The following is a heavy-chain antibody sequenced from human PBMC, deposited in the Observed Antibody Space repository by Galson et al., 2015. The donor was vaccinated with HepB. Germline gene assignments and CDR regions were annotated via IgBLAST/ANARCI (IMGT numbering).Heavy chain of an antibody. D-gene: IGHD3-22*01. CDR1: GDSVSSNSAA. J-gene: IGHJ6*03. CDR3: AREGFTTSNYYYYMDV. CDR2: TYYRSKWYN. Sequence: CAISGDSVSSNSAAWNWIGQSPSRGLEWLGRTYYRSKWYNDYAESVKSRIDINPDTSKNQFSLQLNSVTPEDTAVYYCAREGFTTSNYYYYMDVWGKGTTVTVSS. V-gene: IGHV6-1*01.